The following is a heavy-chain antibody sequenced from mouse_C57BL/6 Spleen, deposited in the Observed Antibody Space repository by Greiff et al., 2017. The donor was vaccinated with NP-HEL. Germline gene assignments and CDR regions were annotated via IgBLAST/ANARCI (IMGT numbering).Heavy chain of an antibody. Sequence: QVQLQQPGAELVMPGASVKLSCKASGYTFTSYWMHWVKQRPGQGLEWIGEIDPSDSYTNYNQKFKGKSTLTVDKSSSTAYMQLSSLTSEDSAVYYCAREVAYWDQGTLVTVSA. CDR1: GYTFTSYW. CDR2: IDPSDSYT. CDR3: AREVAY. D-gene: IGHD1-1*02. V-gene: IGHV1-69*01. J-gene: IGHJ3*01.